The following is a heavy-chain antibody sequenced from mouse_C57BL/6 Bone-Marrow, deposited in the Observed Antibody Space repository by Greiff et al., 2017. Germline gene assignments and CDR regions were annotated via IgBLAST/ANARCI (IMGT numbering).Heavy chain of an antibody. CDR2: IYPGSGST. D-gene: IGHD1-1*01. CDR3: ARSHGSSYDY. J-gene: IGHJ2*01. CDR1: GYTFTSYW. Sequence: QVQLQQPGAELVKPGASVKMSCKASGYTFTSYWITWVKQRPGQGLEWIGDIYPGSGSTNYNEKFKSKATLTLDTSSSTAYMQLSSLTSEDSAVYYCARSHGSSYDYWGQGTTLTVSS. V-gene: IGHV1-55*01.